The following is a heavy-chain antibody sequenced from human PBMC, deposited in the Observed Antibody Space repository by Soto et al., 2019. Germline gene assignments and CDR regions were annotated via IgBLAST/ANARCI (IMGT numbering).Heavy chain of an antibody. J-gene: IGHJ4*02. CDR1: GFTFSSYG. CDR2: IWYDGSNK. V-gene: IGHV3-33*01. Sequence: GGSLRLSCAASGFTFSSYGMHWVRQAPGKGLEWVAVIWYDGSNKYYADSVKGRFTISRDNSKNTLYLQMNSLRAEDTAVYYCARDGYVGTATVTNEGYWGQGTLVTVSS. CDR3: ARDGYVGTATVTNEGY. D-gene: IGHD4-17*01.